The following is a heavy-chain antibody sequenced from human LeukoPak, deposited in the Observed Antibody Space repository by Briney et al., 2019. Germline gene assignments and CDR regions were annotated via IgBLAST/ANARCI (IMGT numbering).Heavy chain of an antibody. CDR3: ARDRTRGWPYCSSTSCSESDY. CDR2: ISSSSSYI. CDR1: GFTFSSYS. D-gene: IGHD2-2*01. J-gene: IGHJ4*02. Sequence: GGSLRLSCAASGFTFSSYSMNWVRQAPGKGLEWVSSISSSSSYIYYADSVKGRFTISRDNAKNSLYLQMNSLRAEDTAVYYCARDRTRGWPYCSSTSCSESDYWGQGTLVTVPS. V-gene: IGHV3-21*01.